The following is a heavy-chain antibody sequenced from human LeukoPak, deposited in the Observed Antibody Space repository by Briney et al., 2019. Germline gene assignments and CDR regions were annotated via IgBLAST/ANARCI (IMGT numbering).Heavy chain of an antibody. V-gene: IGHV5-51*01. CDR3: AQKRGGSLDAFDI. Sequence: GESLKISCKASGYIFTSYWIGWVRQMPGKGLEWMGIIYPGDSDTRYSPSFQGQVTISADKSISTAYLQWSSLKASDTAMYYCAQKRGGSLDAFDIWGQGTMVTVSS. D-gene: IGHD3-16*01. CDR1: GYIFTSYW. J-gene: IGHJ3*02. CDR2: IYPGDSDT.